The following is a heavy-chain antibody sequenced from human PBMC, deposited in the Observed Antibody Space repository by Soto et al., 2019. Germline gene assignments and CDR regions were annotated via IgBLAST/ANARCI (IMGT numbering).Heavy chain of an antibody. CDR1: GFTFDDYA. Sequence: GGSLRLSCTASGFTFDDYAMHWVRQGPGRGLEWVSGITWNSGKIAYSDSVKGRFTIARDDDNNSLYLQMNSLRPEDTALYYCVKDSYADFHRVLSTAEYFFDYWGHGTLVTVSS. V-gene: IGHV3-9*01. J-gene: IGHJ4*01. CDR2: ITWNSGKI. CDR3: VKDSYADFHRVLSTAEYFFDY. D-gene: IGHD2-15*01.